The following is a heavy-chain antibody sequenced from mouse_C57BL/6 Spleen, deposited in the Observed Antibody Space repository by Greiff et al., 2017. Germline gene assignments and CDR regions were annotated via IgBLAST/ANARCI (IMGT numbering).Heavy chain of an antibody. Sequence: EVKLMESGPGLVKPSQSLSLTCSVTGYSITSGYYWNWIRQFPGNKLEWMGYISYDGSNNYNPSLKNRISITRDTAKNQFFLKLNSVTTEDTATYYCARNYGRVYFDYWGQGTTLTVSS. J-gene: IGHJ2*01. D-gene: IGHD1-1*01. CDR3: ARNYGRVYFDY. CDR2: ISYDGSN. V-gene: IGHV3-6*01. CDR1: GYSITSGYY.